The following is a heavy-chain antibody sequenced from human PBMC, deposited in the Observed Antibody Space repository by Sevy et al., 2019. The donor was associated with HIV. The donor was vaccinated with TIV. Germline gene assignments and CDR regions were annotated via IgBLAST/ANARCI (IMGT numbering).Heavy chain of an antibody. V-gene: IGHV4-4*03. D-gene: IGHD3-9*01. CDR1: GDSISSSTW. CDR2: IHHSGST. Sequence: QPETLSLTCVVSGDSISSSTWWSWVRQPPGKGLEWIGEIHHSGSTNYNPSLKSRVTISVDKSKNQFSLKLTSATAADTAGYYCARRRYNSPYYFEYWGQGTLVTVSS. J-gene: IGHJ4*02. CDR3: ARRRYNSPYYFEY.